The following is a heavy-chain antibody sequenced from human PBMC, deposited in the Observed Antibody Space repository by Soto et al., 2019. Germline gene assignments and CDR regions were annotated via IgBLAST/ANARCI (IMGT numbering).Heavy chain of an antibody. D-gene: IGHD6-13*01. CDR3: ARDLAAVPRAFDY. J-gene: IGHJ4*02. CDR1: GDSIRCYHYY. CDR2: VYYTGTT. Sequence: PSETLSLTCSVSGDSIRCYHYYWGWIRQAPGKGLEWIGSVYYTGTTDYNPSLKSRVTISVDTSKTQFSLNLRSVTAADTAVYYCARDLAAVPRAFDYWGRGTLVTVSS. V-gene: IGHV4-39*07.